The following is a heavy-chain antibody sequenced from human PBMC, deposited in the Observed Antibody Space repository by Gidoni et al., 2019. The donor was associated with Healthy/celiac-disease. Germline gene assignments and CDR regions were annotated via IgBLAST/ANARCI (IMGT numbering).Heavy chain of an antibody. V-gene: IGHV3-23*01. D-gene: IGHD1-26*01. J-gene: IGHJ6*02. CDR3: AKEGGSYHYYYYGMDV. Sequence: VSAISGSGGSTYYADSVKGRFTISRDNSKNTLYLQMNSLRAEDTAVYYCAKEGGSYHYYYYGMDVWGQGTTVTVSS. CDR2: ISGSGGST.